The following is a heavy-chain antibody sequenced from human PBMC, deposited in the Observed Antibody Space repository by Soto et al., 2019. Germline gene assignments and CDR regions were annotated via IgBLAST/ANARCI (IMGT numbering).Heavy chain of an antibody. Sequence: ASETLSLTCTVSGGSISSGGYYWSWIRQHPGKGLEWIGYIYYGGSTYYNPSLKSRVTISVDTSKNQFSLKLSSVTAADTAVYYCARDGGTLYYYDSSGYYPGAFDIRGQGTMVTVS. D-gene: IGHD3-22*01. V-gene: IGHV4-31*03. CDR1: GGSISSGGYY. J-gene: IGHJ3*02. CDR2: IYYGGST. CDR3: ARDGGTLYYYDSSGYYPGAFDI.